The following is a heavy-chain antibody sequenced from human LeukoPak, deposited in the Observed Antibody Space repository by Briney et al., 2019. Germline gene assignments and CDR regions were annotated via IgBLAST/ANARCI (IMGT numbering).Heavy chain of an antibody. Sequence: GGSLRLSCAASGFTFSSYAMSWVRQAPGKRLEWVSAISGSGGSTYYADSVKGRFTISRDNSKNTLYLQMNSLRAEDTAVYYCATYGSGSYSWYYFDYWGQGTLVTVSS. CDR1: GFTFSSYA. J-gene: IGHJ4*02. CDR2: ISGSGGST. CDR3: ATYGSGSYSWYYFDY. D-gene: IGHD3-10*01. V-gene: IGHV3-23*01.